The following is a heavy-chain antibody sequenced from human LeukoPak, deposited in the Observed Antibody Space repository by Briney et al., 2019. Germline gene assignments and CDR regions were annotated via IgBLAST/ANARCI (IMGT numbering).Heavy chain of an antibody. Sequence: GGSLRLSCAASGFTFSSYSMNWVRQAPGKGLEWVSSISSSSSYIYYADSVKGRFTISRDNAKNSLYQQMNSLRAEDTAVYYCASDGSYDYVWGSYRHNWFDPWGQGTLVTVSS. D-gene: IGHD3-16*02. J-gene: IGHJ5*02. CDR1: GFTFSSYS. CDR2: ISSSSSYI. CDR3: ASDGSYDYVWGSYRHNWFDP. V-gene: IGHV3-21*01.